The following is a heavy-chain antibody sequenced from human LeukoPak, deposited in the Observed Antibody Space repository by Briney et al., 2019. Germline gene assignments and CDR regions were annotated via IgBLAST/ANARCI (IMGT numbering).Heavy chain of an antibody. V-gene: IGHV3-15*05. Sequence: GGSLRLSCAASGFNFSDSWMSWVRQVPGKGLEWVGHIKSQKFGGTTSYAAPVEGRFSISRDDSKNMLFLQMNNVKTEDTAVYFCTSERYFVFLFGGQGTLVTASS. D-gene: IGHD3-16*01. CDR3: TSERYFVFLF. J-gene: IGHJ4*02. CDR2: IKSQKFGGTT. CDR1: GFNFSDSW.